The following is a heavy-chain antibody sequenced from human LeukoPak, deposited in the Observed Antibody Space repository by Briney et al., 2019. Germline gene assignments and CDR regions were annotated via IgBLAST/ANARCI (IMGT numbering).Heavy chain of an antibody. D-gene: IGHD2-15*01. J-gene: IGHJ5*02. CDR3: ARGVDIVVVVARGLNWFDP. CDR1: GGSFSGYY. V-gene: IGHV4-34*01. CDR2: INHSGST. Sequence: SETLSLTCAVYGGSFSGYYWSWIRQPPGKGLEWIGEINHSGSTNYNPSLKGRVTISVDTSKNQFSLKLSSVTAADTAVYYCARGVDIVVVVARGLNWFDPWGQGTLVTVSS.